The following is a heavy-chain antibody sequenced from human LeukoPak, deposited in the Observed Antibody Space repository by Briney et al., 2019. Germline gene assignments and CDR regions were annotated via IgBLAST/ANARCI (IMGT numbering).Heavy chain of an antibody. D-gene: IGHD3-9*01. CDR1: GFTFSNYA. CDR2: ISGSGGST. J-gene: IGHJ4*02. CDR3: AKSMLLYYDILRCLFDY. Sequence: GGSLRLSCAASGFTFSNYAMSWVRQAPGKGLEWVSAISGSGGSTYYADPVKGRFTISRDNSKNTLYLQMNSLRAEDTAVYYCAKSMLLYYDILRCLFDYWGQGTLVTVSS. V-gene: IGHV3-23*01.